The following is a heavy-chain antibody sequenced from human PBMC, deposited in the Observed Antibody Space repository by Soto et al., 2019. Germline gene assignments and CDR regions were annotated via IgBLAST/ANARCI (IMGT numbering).Heavy chain of an antibody. CDR1: GASISSGGYY. CDR2: IYYVGTS. CDR3: ARVLRDVLSDRYYWYFDL. D-gene: IGHD3-16*02. Sequence: QVQLQESGPGLVKPSQTLSLTCTVSGASISSGGYYWGWIRQHPGKGLEWIGFIYYVGTSYYNPSLERRITLSVDPSKNPFSLSLTSVTAADTAVYYCARVLRDVLSDRYYWYFDLWGRGTLVTVSS. J-gene: IGHJ2*01. V-gene: IGHV4-31*03.